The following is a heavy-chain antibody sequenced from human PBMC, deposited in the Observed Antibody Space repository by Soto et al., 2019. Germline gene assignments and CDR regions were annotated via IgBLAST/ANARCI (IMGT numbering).Heavy chain of an antibody. CDR3: LRHYDHSSGPSAY. CDR1: GGSTSSSSYY. CDR2: IYYSGST. J-gene: IGHJ4*02. Sequence: SETLSLTCTVSGGSTSSSSYYWGWIRQPPGKGLEWIGSIYYSGSTYYNPSLKSRVTISVDTSKNQFSLKLSSVTAADTAVYYCLRHYDHSSGPSAYCGQGTLVTGSS. V-gene: IGHV4-39*01. D-gene: IGHD3-22*01.